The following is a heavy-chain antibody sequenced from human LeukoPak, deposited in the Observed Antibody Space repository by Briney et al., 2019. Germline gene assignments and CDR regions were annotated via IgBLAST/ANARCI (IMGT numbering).Heavy chain of an antibody. D-gene: IGHD2-15*01. J-gene: IGHJ5*02. Sequence: SETLSLTCTVSGGYISSYYWSWIRQPPGKGLEWIGSIYHSGSTNYNPSLKSRVTISIDTSKNQFSLRLSSVTAADTAVYYCARSPVVVVAATRLRRWFDPWGQGTLVTVSS. CDR2: IYHSGST. CDR1: GGYISSYY. V-gene: IGHV4-59*01. CDR3: ARSPVVVVAATRLRRWFDP.